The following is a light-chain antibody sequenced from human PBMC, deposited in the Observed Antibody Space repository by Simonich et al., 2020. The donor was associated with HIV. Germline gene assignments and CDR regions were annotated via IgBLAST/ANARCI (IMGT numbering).Light chain of an antibody. Sequence: QSALTQPASVSGSPGQSITISCTGTSSDVGGYNYVSWYQQHPGKAPKLIIHDVTQRPSGVSNRFSGSKSDKTASLTIAGLQAEDEADYYCCSYAGSDTVLFGGGTRLTVL. V-gene: IGLV2-14*03. CDR3: CSYAGSDTVL. CDR2: DVT. J-gene: IGLJ2*01. CDR1: SSDVGGYNY.